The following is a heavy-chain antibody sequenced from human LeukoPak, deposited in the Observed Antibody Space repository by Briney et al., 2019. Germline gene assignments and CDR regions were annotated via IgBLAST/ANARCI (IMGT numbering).Heavy chain of an antibody. J-gene: IGHJ6*02. CDR3: AANRGYCSGGSCYYYYYGMDV. CDR2: MYTSGST. CDR1: GDSISSATYY. D-gene: IGHD2-15*01. Sequence: SETLSLTCTVSGDSISSATYYWSWIRQPAGKGLEWIGHMYTSGSTNYNPSLKSRVTISVDRSKNQFSLKLSSVTAADTAVYYCAANRGYCSGGSCYYYYYGMDVWGQGTTVTVSS. V-gene: IGHV4-61*09.